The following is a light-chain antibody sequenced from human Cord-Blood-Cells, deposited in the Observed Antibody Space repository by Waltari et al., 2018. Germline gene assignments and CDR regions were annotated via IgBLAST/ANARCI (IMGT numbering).Light chain of an antibody. CDR3: QQYNNWPIT. J-gene: IGKJ5*01. CDR2: GAS. Sequence: EIVMTQSPATLSVSPGERATLSCRASQSVSSNLAWYQQKPDQAPRLLIYGASTRATCIPARFSGSGSGTEFTLTISSLQSEDFAVYYCQQYNNWPITFGQGTRLEIK. V-gene: IGKV3D-15*01. CDR1: QSVSSN.